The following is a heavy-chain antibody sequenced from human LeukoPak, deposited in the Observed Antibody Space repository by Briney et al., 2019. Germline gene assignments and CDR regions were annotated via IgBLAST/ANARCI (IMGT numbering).Heavy chain of an antibody. D-gene: IGHD1-26*01. CDR2: INTEGSFT. V-gene: IGHV3-74*01. CDR3: AREAKVGGALQY. CDR1: GFTFSDFW. J-gene: IGHJ4*02. Sequence: PGGSLRLSCAPSGFTFSDFWMHWVRHAPGKGLVWVSRINTEGSFTRYADSVQGRFTISRGTAKNTLFLQMNSLRAEDTAVYYCAREAKVGGALQYLGQGILVTVSS.